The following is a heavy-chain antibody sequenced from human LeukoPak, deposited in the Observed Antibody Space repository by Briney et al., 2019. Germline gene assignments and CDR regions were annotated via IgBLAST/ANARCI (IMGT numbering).Heavy chain of an antibody. D-gene: IGHD3-10*01. V-gene: IGHV3-23*01. J-gene: IGHJ5*02. Sequence: PGGTLRLSCAASGLTFSSYGMSWVRQAPGRGLEWVSAISTTGGTTYYADSVRGRFTISRDNSRNTLYLQMNSLRAEDTAVYYCARDVLRISYYYGSGSYWSWFDPWGQGTLVTVSS. CDR2: ISTTGGTT. CDR3: ARDVLRISYYYGSGSYWSWFDP. CDR1: GLTFSSYG.